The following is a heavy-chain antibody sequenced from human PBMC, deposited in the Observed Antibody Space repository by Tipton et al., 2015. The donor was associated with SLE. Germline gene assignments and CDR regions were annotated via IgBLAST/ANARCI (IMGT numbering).Heavy chain of an antibody. D-gene: IGHD6-13*01. J-gene: IGHJ4*02. CDR3: TRIYRQQLGRGAFDY. Sequence: SLRLSCAASGFTFSSYAMSWVRQAPGKGLEWVGFIRSKAYGGTTEYAASVKGRFTISRDDSKSIAYLQMNSLKTEDTAVYYCTRIYRQQLGRGAFDYWGQGTLVTVSS. V-gene: IGHV3-49*04. CDR2: IRSKAYGGTT. CDR1: GFTFSSYA.